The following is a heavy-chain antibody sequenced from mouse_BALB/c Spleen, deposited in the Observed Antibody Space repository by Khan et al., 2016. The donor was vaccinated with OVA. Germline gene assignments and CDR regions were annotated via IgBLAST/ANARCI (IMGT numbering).Heavy chain of an antibody. CDR3: VRDGAYHRNDGWFAY. V-gene: IGHV1-4*01. J-gene: IGHJ3*01. Sequence: VKLLESGAELARPGASVKMSCKASSYTFTSYTIHWIKKRPGQGLEWIGYINPSNGYTNYNQKFKDKATLTTDKSSTTAYLQLSSLTSDDSAVYNCVRDGAYHRNDGWFAYWGQGTLVTVSA. D-gene: IGHD2-14*01. CDR2: INPSNGYT. CDR1: SYTFTSYT.